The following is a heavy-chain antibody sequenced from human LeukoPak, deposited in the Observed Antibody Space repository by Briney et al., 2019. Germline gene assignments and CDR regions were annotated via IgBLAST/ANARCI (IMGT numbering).Heavy chain of an antibody. CDR1: GGTFSSYA. Sequence: SVKVSCKASGGTFSSYAISWVRQAPGQGLEWMGGIIPIFGTANYAQKFQGRVTITADESTSTAYMELSSLRSEDTAVYYCAREGEDSGFTMGAFDIWGQGTMVTVSS. J-gene: IGHJ3*02. CDR3: AREGEDSGFTMGAFDI. V-gene: IGHV1-69*13. D-gene: IGHD5-12*01. CDR2: IIPIFGTA.